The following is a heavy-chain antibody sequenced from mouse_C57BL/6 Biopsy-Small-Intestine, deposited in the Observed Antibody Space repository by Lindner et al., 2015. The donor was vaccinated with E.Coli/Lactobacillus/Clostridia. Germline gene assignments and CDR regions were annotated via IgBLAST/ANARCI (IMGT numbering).Heavy chain of an antibody. Sequence: VQLQESGPELVKPGASLKISCKASGYAFSSSWMNWVKQRPGKGLEWIGRINSGDGHTNYNGEFTNRATLTADKSSSTAYIQLSSLTSEDSAVYFCARASYGYDGVFTYWGQGTLVTVSA. CDR2: INSGDGHT. CDR1: GYAFSSSW. V-gene: IGHV1-82*01. CDR3: ARASYGYDGVFTY. D-gene: IGHD2-2*01. J-gene: IGHJ3*01.